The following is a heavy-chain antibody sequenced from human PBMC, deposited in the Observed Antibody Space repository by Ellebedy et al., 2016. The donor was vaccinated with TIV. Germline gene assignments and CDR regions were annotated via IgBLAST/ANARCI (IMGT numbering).Heavy chain of an antibody. Sequence: GESLKISCAASRFTFSNYCMHSVRHPPRNRPEWVSRLTVYGRSTSYAESVKGRFTISRDKAKNTLYLQLNSLRAEGTAVYYCARAGSGGWEAYFDLWGRGTLVTVSS. D-gene: IGHD6-19*01. CDR2: LTVYGRST. V-gene: IGHV3-74*01. CDR3: ARAGSGGWEAYFDL. CDR1: RFTFSNYC. J-gene: IGHJ2*01.